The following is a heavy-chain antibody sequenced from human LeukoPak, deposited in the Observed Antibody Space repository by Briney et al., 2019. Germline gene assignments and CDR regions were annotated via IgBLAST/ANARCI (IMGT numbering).Heavy chain of an antibody. V-gene: IGHV3-21*01. CDR1: GFTFSSYS. J-gene: IGHJ4*02. Sequence: GGSLRLSCAASGFTFSSYSMNWVRQAPGKGLEWVSSISSSSSYIYYADSVKGRFTISRDNAKNSLYLQMNSLRAEDTAVYYCARGEHDYSNYEILNWGQGTLVTVSS. D-gene: IGHD4-11*01. CDR2: ISSSSSYI. CDR3: ARGEHDYSNYEILN.